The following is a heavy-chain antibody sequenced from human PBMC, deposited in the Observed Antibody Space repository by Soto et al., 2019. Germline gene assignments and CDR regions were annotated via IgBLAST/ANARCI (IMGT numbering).Heavy chain of an antibody. Sequence: QVQLQESGPGLVKPSQTLSLTCTVSGGSISSGNYYWSWIRQPPGKGLEWIGFISYSGSTYYSTSLTCRVTISVDTSKSQFSLNLSFVTAAATAVYYCATMGTPATGLYFFDYWGQGSLVTVSS. J-gene: IGHJ4*02. CDR1: GGSISSGNYY. CDR3: ATMGTPATGLYFFDY. D-gene: IGHD2-15*01. CDR2: ISYSGST. V-gene: IGHV4-30-4*01.